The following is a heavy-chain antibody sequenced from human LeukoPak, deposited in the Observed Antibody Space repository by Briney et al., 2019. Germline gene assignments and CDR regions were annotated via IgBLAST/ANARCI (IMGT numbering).Heavy chain of an antibody. J-gene: IGHJ4*02. CDR2: ISSSSSYI. CDR3: ARSRANGDYGY. Sequence: PGGSLRLSCAPSGFTFSSYSMNWVRQAPGKGPEWVSSISSSSSYIYYADSVKGRFTISRDNAKNSLYLQMNSLRAEDTAVYYCARSRANGDYGYWGQGTLVTVSS. CDR1: GFTFSSYS. D-gene: IGHD4-17*01. V-gene: IGHV3-21*01.